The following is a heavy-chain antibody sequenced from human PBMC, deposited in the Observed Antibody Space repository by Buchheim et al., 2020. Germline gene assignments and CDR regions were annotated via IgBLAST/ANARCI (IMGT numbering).Heavy chain of an antibody. CDR3: VKDAAYSSSWSDFDY. V-gene: IGHV3-23*01. CDR2: ISGSGDSV. J-gene: IGHJ4*02. Sequence: EVQLLESGGGLVQPGGSLRLSCAASGFSFSSNAMTWVRQAPGKGLEWVSVISGSGDSVHYADSVKGRFTISRDNSKNTLYLQMNSLRAEDTAVYYCVKDAAYSSSWSDFDYWGQGTL. D-gene: IGHD6-13*01. CDR1: GFSFSSNA.